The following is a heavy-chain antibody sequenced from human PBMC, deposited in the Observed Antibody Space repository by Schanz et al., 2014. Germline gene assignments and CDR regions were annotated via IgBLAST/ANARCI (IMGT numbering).Heavy chain of an antibody. CDR1: GYTFNNYT. CDR2: INTNTGNP. CDR3: ARARYGLDV. V-gene: IGHV7-4-1*02. J-gene: IGHJ6*02. Sequence: QVQLVQSGPEVEKPGASVKVSCKASGYTFNNYTYVMIWVRQAPGQGLEWMGWINTNTGNPTFAQGFTGRFVFSFDTSVSTAYLQISGLKAEDTAVYYCARARYGLDVWGQGTTVTVSS.